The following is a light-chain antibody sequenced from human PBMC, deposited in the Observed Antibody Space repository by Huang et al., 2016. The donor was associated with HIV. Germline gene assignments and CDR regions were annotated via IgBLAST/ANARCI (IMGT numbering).Light chain of an antibody. CDR2: GAS. V-gene: IGKV3-15*01. CDR1: QSISSN. Sequence: EIVMTQSPATLSVSPGERATLSCRASQSISSNLLWYQQTPGQAPRLLIYGASTRATGIPARCSGSGSGTEFTLTISSLQSEDFALYYCQQHNTWPYTFGQGTKLEIK. CDR3: QQHNTWPYT. J-gene: IGKJ2*01.